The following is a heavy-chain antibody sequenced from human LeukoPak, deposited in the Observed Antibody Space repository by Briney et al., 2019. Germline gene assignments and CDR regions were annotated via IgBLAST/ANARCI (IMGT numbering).Heavy chain of an antibody. V-gene: IGHV3-30*03. D-gene: IGHD3-22*01. J-gene: IGHJ4*02. CDR3: ARAGYYDSSGVDY. CDR1: GFTFSSYG. Sequence: QPGGSLRLSCAASGFTFSSYGMHWVRQAPGKGLEWVAVISYDGSNKYYADSVKGRFTISRDNSKNTLYLQMNSLRAEDTAVYYCARAGYYDSSGVDYWGQGTLVTVSS. CDR2: ISYDGSNK.